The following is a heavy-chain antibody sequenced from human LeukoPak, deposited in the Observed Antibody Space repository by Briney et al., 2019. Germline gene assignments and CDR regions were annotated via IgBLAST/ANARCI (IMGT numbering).Heavy chain of an antibody. CDR3: ARDRGYSGYDPRFNWFDP. CDR1: GGSISSYY. Sequence: SETLSLTCTVPGGSISSYYWSWIRQPPGKGLERIGYIYYSGSTNYNPSLKSRVTISVDTSKNQFSLKLSSVTAADAAVYYCARDRGYSGYDPRFNWFDPWGQGTLVTVSS. J-gene: IGHJ5*02. V-gene: IGHV4-59*01. CDR2: IYYSGST. D-gene: IGHD5-12*01.